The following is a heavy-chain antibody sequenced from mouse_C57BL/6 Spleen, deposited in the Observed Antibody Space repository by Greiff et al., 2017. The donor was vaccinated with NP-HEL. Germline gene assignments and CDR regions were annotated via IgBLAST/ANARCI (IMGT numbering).Heavy chain of an antibody. J-gene: IGHJ2*01. CDR2: IDPENGDT. D-gene: IGHD2-1*01. CDR3: TRYGNYVDY. Sequence: VQLQQSGAELVRPGASVKLSCTASGFNIKDDYMHWVKQRPEQGLEWIGWIDPENGDTEYASKFQGKATITADTSSNTAYLQLSSLTSEDTAVYYCTRYGNYVDYWGQGTTLTVSS. CDR1: GFNIKDDY. V-gene: IGHV14-4*01.